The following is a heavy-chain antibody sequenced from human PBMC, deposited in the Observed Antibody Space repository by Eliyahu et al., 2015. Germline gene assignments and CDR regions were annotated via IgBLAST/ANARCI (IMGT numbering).Heavy chain of an antibody. D-gene: IGHD3-10*01. CDR3: ASRGGPHGXDAIDI. CDR1: GYXFTNYW. CDR2: IYPGDSDS. V-gene: IGHV5-51*01. Sequence: VQLVQSGAEXREPGESXKISCKXXGYXFTNYWIAWVRQMPGKGLELMGIIYPGDSDSRYSPSFQGQVTISADKSITTAYLQWSSLKASDTAMYYCASRGGPHGXDAIDIWGQGTMVTVSA. J-gene: IGHJ3*02.